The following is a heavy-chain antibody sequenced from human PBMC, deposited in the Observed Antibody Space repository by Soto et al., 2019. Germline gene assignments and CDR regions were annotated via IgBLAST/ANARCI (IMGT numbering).Heavy chain of an antibody. CDR2: IYYSGST. CDR1: GGSISSYY. Sequence: SETLSLTCTVSGGSISSYYWSWIRQPPGKGLEWIGYIYYSGSTNYNPSLKGRVTISVDTSKNQFSLKLSSVTAADTAVYYCASPGRSHGDYTDAFDIWGQGTMVTVSS. CDR3: ASPGRSHGDYTDAFDI. V-gene: IGHV4-59*08. J-gene: IGHJ3*02. D-gene: IGHD4-17*01.